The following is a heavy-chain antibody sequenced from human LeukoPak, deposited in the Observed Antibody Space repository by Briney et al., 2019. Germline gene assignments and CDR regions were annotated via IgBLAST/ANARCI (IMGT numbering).Heavy chain of an antibody. V-gene: IGHV4-30-2*01. J-gene: IGHJ4*02. Sequence: SETLSLTCAVSGGSISSGGYSWSWIRQPPGKGLEWIGYIYHSGSTYYNPSLKSRVTISVDRSKNQFSLKLSSVTAADTAVYYCARDLSGTTVTYYFDYWGQGTLVTVSS. CDR3: ARDLSGTTVTYYFDY. CDR1: GGSISSGGYS. D-gene: IGHD4-17*01. CDR2: IYHSGST.